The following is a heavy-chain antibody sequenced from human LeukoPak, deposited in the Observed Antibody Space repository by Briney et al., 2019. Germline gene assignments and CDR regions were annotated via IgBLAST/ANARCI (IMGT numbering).Heavy chain of an antibody. CDR2: ISGSGDDT. D-gene: IGHD3-10*01. Sequence: GGSLRLSCAASGFTFSRYWMTWVRQAPGKGLECVSAISGSGDDTYYADSVKGRFTISRDNSKITAYLQMNRLRAEDTAVYYCAKPHYSGSGSYSREDYWGQGTLVTVSS. CDR3: AKPHYSGSGSYSREDY. J-gene: IGHJ4*02. CDR1: GFTFSRYW. V-gene: IGHV3-23*01.